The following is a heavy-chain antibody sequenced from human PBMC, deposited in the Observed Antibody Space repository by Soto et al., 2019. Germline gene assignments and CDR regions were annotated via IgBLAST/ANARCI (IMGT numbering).Heavy chain of an antibody. CDR1: GFTFSSYG. V-gene: IGHV3-30*18. J-gene: IGHJ4*02. D-gene: IGHD5-18*01. CDR2: ISYDGSNK. Sequence: GGSLRLSCAASGFTFSSYGMHWVRQAPGKGLEWVAVISYDGSNKYYAASVKGRFTISRDNSKNTLYLQMNSLRAEDTAVYYCAKDLSVDTAMVRDYWGQGTLVTVSS. CDR3: AKDLSVDTAMVRDY.